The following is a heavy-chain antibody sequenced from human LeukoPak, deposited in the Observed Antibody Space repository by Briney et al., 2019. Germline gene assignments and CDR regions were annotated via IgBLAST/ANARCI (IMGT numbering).Heavy chain of an antibody. CDR2: ISGSGGST. V-gene: IGHV3-23*01. CDR1: GFTFSSYA. CDR3: AKDLYYYDSSGYCTFDY. J-gene: IGHJ4*02. D-gene: IGHD3-22*01. Sequence: GGSLRLSCAASGFTFSSYAMSWVRQAPGKGLEWVSAISGSGGSTYYADSVKGRFTISRDNSKNTLYLQMNSLRAEDTAVYYCAKDLYYYDSSGYCTFDYWGQGTLVTVSS.